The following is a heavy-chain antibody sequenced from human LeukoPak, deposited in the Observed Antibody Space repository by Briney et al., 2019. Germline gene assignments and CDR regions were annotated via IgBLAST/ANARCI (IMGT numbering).Heavy chain of an antibody. CDR3: ARGEPHSSGWVDYYYYYMDV. D-gene: IGHD6-19*01. V-gene: IGHV1-69*05. Sequence: SVKVSCRASGGTFSSYAISWVRQAPGQGLEWMGGIIPIFGTANYAQKFQGRVTITTDESTSTAYMELSSLRSEDTAVYYCARGEPHSSGWVDYYYYYMDVWGKGTTVTVSS. J-gene: IGHJ6*03. CDR2: IIPIFGTA. CDR1: GGTFSSYA.